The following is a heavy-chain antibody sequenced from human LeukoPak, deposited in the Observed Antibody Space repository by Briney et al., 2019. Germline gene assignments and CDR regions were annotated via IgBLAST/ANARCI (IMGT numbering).Heavy chain of an antibody. CDR2: INTNTGNP. J-gene: IGHJ3*02. Sequence: ASVKVSCKASGYTFTSYAMNWVRQAPGQGLEWMGWINTNTGNPTSAQGFTGRFVFSLDTSVGTAYLQISSLKAEDTAVYYCARDNYGAYYAFDIWGQGTMVTASS. CDR3: ARDNYGAYYAFDI. CDR1: GYTFTSYA. V-gene: IGHV7-4-1*02. D-gene: IGHD4-17*01.